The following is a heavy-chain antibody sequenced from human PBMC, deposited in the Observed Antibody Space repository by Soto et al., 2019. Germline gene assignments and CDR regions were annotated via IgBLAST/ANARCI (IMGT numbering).Heavy chain of an antibody. CDR3: AREYSSPHYHSYYGMDI. J-gene: IGHJ6*02. V-gene: IGHV6-1*01. D-gene: IGHD3-22*01. Sequence: SQTLSLTCAISGDSVSSNSAAWNWIRQSPSRGLEWLGRTYYRSMWYNDYAVSVKSRMTIKPDTSKNQISLQVNSVTPEDTAVYYCAREYSSPHYHSYYGMDIWGQGTTVTVSS. CDR1: GDSVSSNSAA. CDR2: TYYRSMWYN.